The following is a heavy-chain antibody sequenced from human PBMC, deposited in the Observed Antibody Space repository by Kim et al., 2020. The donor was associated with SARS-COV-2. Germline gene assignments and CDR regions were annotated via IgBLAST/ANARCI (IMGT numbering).Heavy chain of an antibody. CDR1: GYTFTSYD. V-gene: IGHV1-8*01. J-gene: IGHJ4*02. D-gene: IGHD5-18*01. CDR2: MNPNSGNT. CDR3: ARGVTPLGSFDY. Sequence: ASVKVSCKASGYTFTSYDINWVRQATGQGLEWMGWMNPNSGNTGYAQKFQGRVTMTRNTSRSTAYMELSSLRSEDTAVYYCARGVTPLGSFDYWGQGTLVTVSS.